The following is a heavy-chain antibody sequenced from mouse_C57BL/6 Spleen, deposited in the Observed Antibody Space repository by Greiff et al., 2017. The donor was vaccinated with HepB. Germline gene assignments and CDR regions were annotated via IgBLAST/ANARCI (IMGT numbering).Heavy chain of an antibody. V-gene: IGHV1-15*01. J-gene: IGHJ2*01. CDR2: IDPETGGN. D-gene: IGHD2-5*01. CDR1: GYTFTDYE. CDR3: TSSNYGFDY. Sequence: VQLQQSGAELVRPGASVTLSCKASGYTFTDYEMHWVKQTPVHGLEWIGAIDPETGGNAYNQKFKGKAILTADKSSSTAYMELRSLTSEDSAVYYCTSSNYGFDYWGQGTTLTVSS.